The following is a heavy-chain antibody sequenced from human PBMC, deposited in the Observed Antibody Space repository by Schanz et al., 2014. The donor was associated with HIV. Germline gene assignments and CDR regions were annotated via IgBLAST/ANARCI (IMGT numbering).Heavy chain of an antibody. D-gene: IGHD3-22*01. J-gene: IGHJ6*02. CDR3: ARERYYSRGYFDLHYYYGIDV. CDR1: GGTFSNYA. Sequence: QVQLVQSGAEVKKPGSSVNVSCKTSGGTFSNYAISWVRQAPGQGLEWMGGIIPVSGTASYAQMFQGRVKIIADKSTSTAYMELSSLRSEDTAMYYCARERYYSRGYFDLHYYYGIDVWGQGTTVTVSS. V-gene: IGHV1-69*06. CDR2: IIPVSGTA.